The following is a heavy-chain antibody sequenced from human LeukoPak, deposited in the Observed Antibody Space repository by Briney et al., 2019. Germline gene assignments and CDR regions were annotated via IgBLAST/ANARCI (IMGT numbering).Heavy chain of an antibody. D-gene: IGHD2-15*01. J-gene: IGHJ1*01. CDR3: ARGSGGWQEYFQH. CDR2: IYYSGST. V-gene: IGHV4-39*07. Sequence: SETLSLTCTVSGGSISSSSYYWGWIRQPPGKGLEWIGSIYYSGSTNYNPSLKSRVTISVDASKNQFSLKLSSVTAADTAVYYCARGSGGWQEYFQHWGQGTLVTVSS. CDR1: GGSISSSSYY.